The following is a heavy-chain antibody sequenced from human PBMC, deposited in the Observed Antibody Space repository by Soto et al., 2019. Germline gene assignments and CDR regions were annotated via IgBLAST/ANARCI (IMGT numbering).Heavy chain of an antibody. CDR1: GGTFSSYA. CDR3: ATTHSYYYDTSGPDAFDI. V-gene: IGHV1-69*13. D-gene: IGHD3-22*01. J-gene: IGHJ3*02. Sequence: GASVKVSCKASGGTFSSYAISWVRQAPGQGLEWMGGIIPIFGTANYAQKFQGRVTITADESTSTAYMELSSLRSDDTAVYYCATTHSYYYDTSGPDAFDIWGQGTMVTVSS. CDR2: IIPIFGTA.